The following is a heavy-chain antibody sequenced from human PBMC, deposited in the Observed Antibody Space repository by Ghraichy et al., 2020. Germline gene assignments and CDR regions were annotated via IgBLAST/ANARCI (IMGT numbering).Heavy chain of an antibody. CDR1: GLTFGNYA. V-gene: IGHV3-9*01. CDR2: ISRDSGDI. J-gene: IGHJ6*02. CDR3: AKDRDGDCLGDGMDG. D-gene: IGHD2-21*02. Sequence: GGSLRLSCAASGLTFGNYAMNWVRQAPGKGLEWVTCISRDSGDITYGDSVKGRFTISRDNGKNSLYLQMNSLRAEDTALYYCAKDRDGDCLGDGMDGWGQGTTVIVSS.